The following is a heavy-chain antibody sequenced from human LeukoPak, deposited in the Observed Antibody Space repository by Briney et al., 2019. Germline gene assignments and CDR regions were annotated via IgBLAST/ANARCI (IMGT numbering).Heavy chain of an antibody. Sequence: GGSLRLSCAASGFTFSDYYMSWIRQAPGKGLEWVSYISSSSSYTNYADSVKGRFTISRDNAKNSLYLQMNSLRAEDTAVYYCAGDERGYCSSTSCLHDAFDIWGQGTMVTVPS. J-gene: IGHJ3*02. CDR2: ISSSSSYT. V-gene: IGHV3-11*06. CDR1: GFTFSDYY. CDR3: AGDERGYCSSTSCLHDAFDI. D-gene: IGHD2-2*01.